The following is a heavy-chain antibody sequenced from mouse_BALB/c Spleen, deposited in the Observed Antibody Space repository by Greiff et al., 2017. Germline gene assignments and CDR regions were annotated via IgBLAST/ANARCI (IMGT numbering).Heavy chain of an antibody. CDR1: GFTFSSFG. Sequence: EVMLVESGGGLVQPGGSRKLSCAASGFTFSSFGMHWVRQAPEKGLEWVASISSGGSTYYPDSVKGRFTISRDNARNILYLQMSSLRSEDTAMYYCARATMITTGFAYWGQGTLVTVSA. J-gene: IGHJ3*01. CDR3: ARATMITTGFAY. V-gene: IGHV5-6-5*01. CDR2: ISSGGST. D-gene: IGHD2-4*01.